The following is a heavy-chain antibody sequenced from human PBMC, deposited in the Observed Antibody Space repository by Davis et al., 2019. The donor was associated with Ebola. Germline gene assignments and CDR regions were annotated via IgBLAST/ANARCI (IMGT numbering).Heavy chain of an antibody. CDR1: GGSISSYY. CDR2: IYYSGST. D-gene: IGHD6-19*01. CDR3: ARGSSGWYWYFDL. Sequence: SETLSLTCTVSGGSISSYYWSWIRQPPGKGLEWIGYIYYSGSTNYNPSLKSRVTISVDTSKNQFSLKLSYVTAADTAVYYCARGSSGWYWYFDLWGRGTLVTVSS. V-gene: IGHV4-59*08. J-gene: IGHJ2*01.